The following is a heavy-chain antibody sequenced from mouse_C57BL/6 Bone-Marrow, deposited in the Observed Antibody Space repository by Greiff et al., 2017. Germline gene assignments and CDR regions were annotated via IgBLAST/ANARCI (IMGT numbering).Heavy chain of an antibody. CDR3: ARGEIGIRQGFDV. CDR2: IDPSDSET. J-gene: IGHJ1*03. Sequence: QVQLKQPGAELVRPGSSVKLSCKASGYTFTSYWMHWVKQRPIQGLEWIGNIDPSDSETHYNQKFKDKATLTVDKSSSTAYMQLSSLTSEDSAVYYCARGEIGIRQGFDVWGTGTTVTVSS. V-gene: IGHV1-52*01. D-gene: IGHD2-12*01. CDR1: GYTFTSYW.